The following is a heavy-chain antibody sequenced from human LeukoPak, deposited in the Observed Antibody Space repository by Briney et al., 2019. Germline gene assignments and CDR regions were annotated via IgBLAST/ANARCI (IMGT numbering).Heavy chain of an antibody. V-gene: IGHV1-2*02. CDR1: GYTFTGYY. CDR2: INPNSGGT. D-gene: IGHD3-10*01. J-gene: IGHJ4*02. CDR3: ARTRLGYGSGSYGSDFDY. Sequence: ASVKVSCKASGYTFTGYYMHWVRQAPGQGLEWMGWINPNSGGTNYAQKFQGRVTMTRDTSISTAYMELSSLRSEDTAVYYCARTRLGYGSGSYGSDFDYWGQGTLVTVSS.